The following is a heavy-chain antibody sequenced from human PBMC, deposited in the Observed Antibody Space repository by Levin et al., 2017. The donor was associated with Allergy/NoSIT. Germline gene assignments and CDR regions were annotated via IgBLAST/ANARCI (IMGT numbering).Heavy chain of an antibody. Sequence: LSQTLSLTCGVSGGSISPYYWSWLRQSPGKGLEWIGYIFYSGGTNYNASLKSRVTMSVDTPKNQFSLNLYFVTAADTAVYYCARHRSGISYFDLWGRGALVTVSS. V-gene: IGHV4-59*08. CDR1: GGSISPYY. D-gene: IGHD3-3*01. CDR2: IFYSGGT. CDR3: ARHRSGISYFDL. J-gene: IGHJ2*01.